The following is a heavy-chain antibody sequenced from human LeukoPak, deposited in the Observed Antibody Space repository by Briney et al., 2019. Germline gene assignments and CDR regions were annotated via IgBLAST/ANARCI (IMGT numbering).Heavy chain of an antibody. V-gene: IGHV4-39*07. J-gene: IGHJ4*02. D-gene: IGHD2/OR15-2a*01. CDR2: IYYSGST. CDR3: ARRREYSGNFDY. CDR1: GGSITSNSYY. Sequence: SETLSLTCTVSGGSITSNSYYWGWIRQPPGKGLEWIGSIYYSGSTYYNPSVKSRVTISVDTSKNQFSLKLSSVTAADTAVYYCARRREYSGNFDYWGQGTLVTVSS.